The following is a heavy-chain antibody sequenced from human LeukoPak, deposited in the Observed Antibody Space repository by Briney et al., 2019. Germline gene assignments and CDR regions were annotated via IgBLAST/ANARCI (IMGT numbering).Heavy chain of an antibody. CDR3: ARWGTYYDILTVPGWFDP. CDR2: IYYSGST. Sequence: PSETLSLTCTVSGGSISSYYWSWIRQPPGKGLEWIGYIYYSGSTNYNPSLKSRGTISVDTSKNQFSLKLSSVTAADTAVYYCARWGTYYDILTVPGWFDPWGQGTLVTVSS. V-gene: IGHV4-59*01. CDR1: GGSISSYY. D-gene: IGHD3-9*01. J-gene: IGHJ5*02.